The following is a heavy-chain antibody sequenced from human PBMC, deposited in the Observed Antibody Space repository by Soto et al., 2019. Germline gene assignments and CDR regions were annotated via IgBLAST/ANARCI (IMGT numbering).Heavy chain of an antibody. V-gene: IGHV4-34*01. CDR3: ARRRWLPVDY. CDR1: GGSFSGYY. CDR2: INHSGST. Sequence: SETLSLTCAVYGGSFSGYYWSWIRQPPGKGLEWIGEINHSGSTNYNPSLKSRVTISVDTSKNQFSLKLSSVTAADTAVYYCARRRWLPVDYWGQGTMVTVYS. D-gene: IGHD5-12*01. J-gene: IGHJ4*02.